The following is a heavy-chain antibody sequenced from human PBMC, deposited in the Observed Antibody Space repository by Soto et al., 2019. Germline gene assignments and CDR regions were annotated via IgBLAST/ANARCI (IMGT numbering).Heavy chain of an antibody. Sequence: QVQLVQSGAEVKKPGSSVKVSCKASGGTFSSYAISWVRQAPGQGLEWMGGIIPIFGTANYAQKFQGRVTITADETTSTAYMELSSLRSEDTAVYYCARDRAICISTSCYFDPWGQGTLVTVSS. CDR1: GGTFSSYA. D-gene: IGHD2-2*01. J-gene: IGHJ5*02. V-gene: IGHV1-69*12. CDR2: IIPIFGTA. CDR3: ARDRAICISTSCYFDP.